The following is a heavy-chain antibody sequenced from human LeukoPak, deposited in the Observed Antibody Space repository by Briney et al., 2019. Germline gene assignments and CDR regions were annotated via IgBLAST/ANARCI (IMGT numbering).Heavy chain of an antibody. CDR3: AGTMSSFDP. J-gene: IGHJ5*02. CDR2: ISYDGSNK. Sequence: PGGSLRLSCAASGFTFSSYAMHWVRQAPGKGLEWVAVISYDGSNKYYADSVKGRFTISRDNSKNTLYLQMNSLRAEDTAVYYCAGTMSSFDPWGQGTLVTVFS. CDR1: GFTFSSYA. V-gene: IGHV3-30*01. D-gene: IGHD3-10*02.